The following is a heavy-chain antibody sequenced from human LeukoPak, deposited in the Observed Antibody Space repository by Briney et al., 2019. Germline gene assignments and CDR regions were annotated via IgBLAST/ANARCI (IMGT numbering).Heavy chain of an antibody. V-gene: IGHV1-69*05. Sequence: EASVKVSCKASGGTFSSYAISWVRQAPGQGLERMGGIIPIFGTANYAQKFQGRVTITTDESTSTAYMELSSLRSEDTAVYYCARPNTYYYDSSGYLDYWGQGTLVTVSS. D-gene: IGHD3-22*01. CDR1: GGTFSSYA. CDR3: ARPNTYYYDSSGYLDY. J-gene: IGHJ4*02. CDR2: IIPIFGTA.